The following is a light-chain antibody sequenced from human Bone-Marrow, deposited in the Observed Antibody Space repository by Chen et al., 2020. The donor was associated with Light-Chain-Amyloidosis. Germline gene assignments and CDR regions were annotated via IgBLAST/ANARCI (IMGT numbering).Light chain of an antibody. J-gene: IGKJ3*01. V-gene: IGKV4-1*01. CDR2: WAS. CDR1: QSVFYSSNNKNY. Sequence: DIVMTQSPDSLAVSLGERATINCKSSQSVFYSSNNKNYLAWYQQRPGQPPNLLIYWASTRASGVPDRFSGSGSGTDFTLTSSSLQAEDVAVYYCQQYYTTPFTFGPGTKVDNK. CDR3: QQYYTTPFT.